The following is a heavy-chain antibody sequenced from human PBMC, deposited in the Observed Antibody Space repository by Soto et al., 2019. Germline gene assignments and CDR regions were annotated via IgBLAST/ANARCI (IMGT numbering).Heavy chain of an antibody. CDR2: IHPSGQPI. Sequence: EVQLVESGGGLVQPGGSLRLSCAVSGFTFSSSEMYWVRQAPGKGLEWISYIHPSGQPIFYADSVKGRFTITRDNANNSLFLQMNSVGAEDTAVYYCARRASRWGQGTMVTVSS. CDR1: GFTFSSSE. CDR3: ARRASR. V-gene: IGHV3-48*03. D-gene: IGHD1-26*01. J-gene: IGHJ3*01.